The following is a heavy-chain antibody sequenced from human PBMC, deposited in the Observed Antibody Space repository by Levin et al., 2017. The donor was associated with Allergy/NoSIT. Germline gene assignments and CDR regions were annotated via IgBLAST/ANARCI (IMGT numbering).Heavy chain of an antibody. CDR1: GFTFSSHG. Sequence: GGSLRLSCAASGFTFSSHGIHWVRQAPGKGLEWVAVIWFDGSYKYYADSVKGRFTISRDNSKNTLYLQMNSLRAEDTAVYYCARDLSTSVYYFDYWGQGTLVTVSS. CDR3: ARDLSTSVYYFDY. CDR2: IWFDGSYK. D-gene: IGHD5/OR15-5a*01. V-gene: IGHV3-33*01. J-gene: IGHJ4*02.